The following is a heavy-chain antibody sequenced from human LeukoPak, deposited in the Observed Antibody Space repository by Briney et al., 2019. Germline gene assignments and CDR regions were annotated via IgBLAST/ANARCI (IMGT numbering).Heavy chain of an antibody. CDR1: GGSISSSSYY. CDR2: IYYSGST. CDR3: ARGRILWFDP. D-gene: IGHD5-18*01. Sequence: PSETLSLTCTVSGGSISSSSYYWGWIRQPPGKGLEWFGSIYYSGSTYYNPSLKSRVTISVDTSKNQFSLKLSSVTAADTAVYYCARGRILWFDPWGQGTLVTVSS. V-gene: IGHV4-39*01. J-gene: IGHJ5*02.